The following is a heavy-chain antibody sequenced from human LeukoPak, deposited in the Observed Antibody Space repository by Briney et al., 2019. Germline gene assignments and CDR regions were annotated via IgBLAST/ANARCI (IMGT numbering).Heavy chain of an antibody. V-gene: IGHV4-34*01. CDR3: ARGRSRGYVDY. J-gene: IGHJ4*02. CDR2: INHSGST. D-gene: IGHD6-13*01. CDR1: GGSFSGYY. Sequence: SETLSLTCAVYGGSFSGYYWSWIRQPPGKGLEWIGEINHSGSTNYNPSLKSRVTISVDTSKNQFSLKLSSVTAADTAVYYCARGRSRGYVDYWGQGTLVTVSS.